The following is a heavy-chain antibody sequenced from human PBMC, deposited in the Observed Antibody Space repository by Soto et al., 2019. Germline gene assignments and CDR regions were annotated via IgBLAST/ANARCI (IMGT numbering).Heavy chain of an antibody. D-gene: IGHD3-3*01. CDR1: GFTFSSYA. CDR2: ISYDGSNK. V-gene: IGHV3-30-3*01. Sequence: GGSLRLSCAASGFTFSSYAMHWVRQAPGKGLEWVAVISYDGSNKYYADSVKGRFTISRDNSKNTLYLQMNSLRAEDTAVYYCARDSWDTIFGVVIIRYYFDYWGQGTLVTVSS. CDR3: ARDSWDTIFGVVIIRYYFDY. J-gene: IGHJ4*02.